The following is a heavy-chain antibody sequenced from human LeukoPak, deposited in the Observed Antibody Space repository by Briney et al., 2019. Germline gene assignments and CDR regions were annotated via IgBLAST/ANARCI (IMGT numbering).Heavy chain of an antibody. CDR1: GFTFSSYA. V-gene: IGHV3-23*01. J-gene: IGHJ4*02. D-gene: IGHD6-19*01. CDR3: AKHKYSSGWLLDY. CDR2: LSGSGGST. Sequence: GGSLRLSCAASGFTFSSYAMSWVRQAPGKGLEWVSALSGSGGSTYYADSVKGRFAISRDNSKNTLYLQMNSLRAEDTAVYYCAKHKYSSGWLLDYWGQGTLVTVSS.